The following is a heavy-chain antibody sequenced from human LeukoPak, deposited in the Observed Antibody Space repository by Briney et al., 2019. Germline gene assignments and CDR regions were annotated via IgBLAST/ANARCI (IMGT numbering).Heavy chain of an antibody. CDR1: GGSFSGYY. V-gene: IGHV4-34*01. CDR3: ARGRSIAVAVEGGDPPYYFDY. Sequence: KASETLSLTCAVYGGSFSGYYWSWIRQPPGKGLEWIGEINHSGSTNYNPSLKSRVTISVDTSKNQFSLKLSSVTAADTAVYYCARGRSIAVAVEGGDPPYYFDYWGQGTLVTVSS. J-gene: IGHJ4*02. CDR2: INHSGST. D-gene: IGHD6-19*01.